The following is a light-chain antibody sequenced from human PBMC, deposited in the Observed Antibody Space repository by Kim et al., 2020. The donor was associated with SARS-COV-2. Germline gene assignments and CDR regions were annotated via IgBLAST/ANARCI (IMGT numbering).Light chain of an antibody. CDR1: RSDIGGYNY. J-gene: IGLJ1*01. CDR2: DVS. CDR3: SSYTSSSTYV. V-gene: IGLV2-14*04. Sequence: GHSITTSCTGTRSDIGGYNYVSWYQQHPGKAPKLMIYDVSKRPSGVSNRFSGSKSGNTASLTISGLQSEDEADYYCSSYTSSSTYVFGTGTKVTVL.